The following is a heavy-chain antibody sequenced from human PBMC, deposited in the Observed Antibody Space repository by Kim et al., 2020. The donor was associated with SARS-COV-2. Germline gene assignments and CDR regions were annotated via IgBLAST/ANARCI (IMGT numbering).Heavy chain of an antibody. D-gene: IGHD3-10*01. CDR3: AGHDTYGPGSYYNGAYGMGV. CDR2: IYPGDSDT. J-gene: IGHJ6*02. CDR1: GYSFTSYW. Sequence: GESLKISCKGSGYSFTSYWIGWVRQMPGKGLEWMGIIYPGDSDTRYSPSFQGQVTISADKSISTAYLPWSSLKASDTAMYYCAGHDTYGPGSYYNGAYGMGVWRQGTTVTVSS. V-gene: IGHV5-51*01.